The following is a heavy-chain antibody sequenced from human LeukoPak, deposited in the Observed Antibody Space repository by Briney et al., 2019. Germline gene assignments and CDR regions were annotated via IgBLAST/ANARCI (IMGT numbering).Heavy chain of an antibody. D-gene: IGHD6-19*01. CDR3: AKSSGWNYYYYYMDV. Sequence: PGGSLRLSCAASGFTFSNYGMNWVRQAPGKGLEWVSSISSSSTYIYYADSVKGRFTISRDNAKNSLYLQMNSLSPEDTAVYYYAKSSGWNYYYYYMDVWGTGTMVIASS. V-gene: IGHV3-21*01. CDR1: GFTFSNYG. J-gene: IGHJ6*03. CDR2: ISSSSTYI.